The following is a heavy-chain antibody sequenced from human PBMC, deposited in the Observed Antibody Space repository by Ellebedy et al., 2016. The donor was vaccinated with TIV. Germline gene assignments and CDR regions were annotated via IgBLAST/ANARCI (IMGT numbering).Heavy chain of an antibody. CDR1: GGSITSGSSY. J-gene: IGHJ4*02. Sequence: SETLSLXXTASGGSITSGSSYWGWVRQSPEKGLEWIGTLFYTGGTSYNPSLKSRVTISLDRSKNHVSLQLTSVTAADTAVYYCARPDSGSFSGYFDNWGQGTLVTVSS. CDR2: LFYTGGT. V-gene: IGHV4-39*01. D-gene: IGHD1-26*01. CDR3: ARPDSGSFSGYFDN.